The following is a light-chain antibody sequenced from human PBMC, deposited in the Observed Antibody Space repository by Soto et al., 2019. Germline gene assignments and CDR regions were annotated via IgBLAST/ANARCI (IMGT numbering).Light chain of an antibody. CDR3: SSYTSSSTYL. Sequence: QTVVTQPASVSGSPGQSITISCTGASSDVGAYNSVSWYQQHPDKAPKLIIYEVSYRPSGVSNRFSGSKSGNTASLTISGLHAEDEADYYCSSYTSSSTYLFGTGTKVTVL. CDR1: SSDVGAYNS. CDR2: EVS. V-gene: IGLV2-14*03. J-gene: IGLJ1*01.